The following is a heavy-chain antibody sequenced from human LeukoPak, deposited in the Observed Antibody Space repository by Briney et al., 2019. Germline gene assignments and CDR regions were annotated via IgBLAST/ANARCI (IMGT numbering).Heavy chain of an antibody. CDR3: ARVTPDYYDSSGYQSDAFDI. Sequence: TLSLTCTVSGGSISSGGYYWSWLRQHPGKGLEWIGYIYYSGSTYYNPSLKSRVTISVDTSKNQFSLKLSSVTAADTAVYYCARVTPDYYDSSGYQSDAFDIWGQGTMVTVSS. D-gene: IGHD3-22*01. J-gene: IGHJ3*02. CDR2: IYYSGST. V-gene: IGHV4-31*03. CDR1: GGSISSGGYY.